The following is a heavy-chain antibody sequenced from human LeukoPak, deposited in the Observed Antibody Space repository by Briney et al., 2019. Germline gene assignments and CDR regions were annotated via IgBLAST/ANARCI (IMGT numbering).Heavy chain of an antibody. Sequence: GRSLRLSCAASGFTFSSFGMHWVRQAPGKGLEWVAVISYDGSNPNYADSVKGRFTISRDNSKNTLYLQMNSLRAEDTAVYYCAKDHYDYIGGTYRDFDYWGQGTLVTVSS. D-gene: IGHD3-16*02. V-gene: IGHV3-30*18. CDR2: ISYDGSNP. CDR1: GFTFSSFG. J-gene: IGHJ4*02. CDR3: AKDHYDYIGGTYRDFDY.